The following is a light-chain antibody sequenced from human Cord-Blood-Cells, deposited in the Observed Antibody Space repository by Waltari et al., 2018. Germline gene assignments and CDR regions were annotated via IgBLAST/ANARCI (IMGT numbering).Light chain of an antibody. Sequence: QSALTQPASVSGSPGQSITISCTGTSSDVGSYNLVSWYQQHPGKSPRLMIYDGSKRRSGVSNRFSGSKSGNTASLTISGLQADDEADYYCCSYAGSSTWVFSGGTKLTVL. J-gene: IGLJ3*02. CDR2: DGS. V-gene: IGLV2-23*01. CDR3: CSYAGSSTWV. CDR1: SSDVGSYNL.